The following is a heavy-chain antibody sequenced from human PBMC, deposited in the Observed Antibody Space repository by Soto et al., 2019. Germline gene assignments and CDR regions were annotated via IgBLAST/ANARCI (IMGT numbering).Heavy chain of an antibody. J-gene: IGHJ4*02. V-gene: IGHV3-23*01. D-gene: IGHD2-21*01. CDR2: ISGSGGST. CDR1: GFTFSSYA. Sequence: GGSLRLSCAASGFTFSSYAMSWVRQAPGKGLEWVSAISGSGGSTYYADSVKGRFTISRDNSKNRLYLQRNSLRAEDTAVYYCAKDRDFGISRFDYWGQGTLFTVSS. CDR3: AKDRDFGISRFDY.